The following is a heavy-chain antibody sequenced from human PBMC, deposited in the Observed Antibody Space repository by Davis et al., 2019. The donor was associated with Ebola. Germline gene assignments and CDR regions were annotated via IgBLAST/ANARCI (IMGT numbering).Heavy chain of an antibody. CDR2: ISAYNGNT. CDR1: GYTFTMYA. J-gene: IGHJ6*04. V-gene: IGHV1-18*01. D-gene: IGHD5-24*01. CDR3: ARDHSGYNYFYYGMDV. Sequence: AASVKVSCKASGYTFTMYAIHWLRQAPGQGLEWMGWISAYNGNTNYAHKLQDRVTMTTDTSTSTAYMELKSLRPDDTAIYYCARDHSGYNYFYYGMDVWGRGTTVTVSS.